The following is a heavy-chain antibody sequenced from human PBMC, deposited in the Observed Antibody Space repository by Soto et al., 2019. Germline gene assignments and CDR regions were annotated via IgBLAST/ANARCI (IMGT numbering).Heavy chain of an antibody. CDR2: INPNSGGT. D-gene: IGHD3-10*01. V-gene: IGHV1-2*04. J-gene: IGHJ6*02. Sequence: ASVKVSCKASGYTFTGYYMHWVRQAPGQGLEWMGWINPNSGGTNYAQKFQGWVTMTRDTSISTAYMELSRLRSDDTAVYYCAADHPLITMVRGAPSYYYCMVVWGQGTTVSVSS. CDR3: AADHPLITMVRGAPSYYYCMVV. CDR1: GYTFTGYY.